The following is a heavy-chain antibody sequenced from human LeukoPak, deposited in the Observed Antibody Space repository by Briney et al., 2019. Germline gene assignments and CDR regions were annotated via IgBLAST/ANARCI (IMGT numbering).Heavy chain of an antibody. V-gene: IGHV3-11*01. CDR3: ARDTFYYDSSREGGVDY. J-gene: IGHJ4*02. CDR2: ISSSGSTT. Sequence: GGSLRLSCAASGFTFSDYYMSWVRQAPGKGLEWISYISSSGSTTYYADSVKGRFTISRDNAKNSLYLQMNSLRAEDTAVCYCARDTFYYDSSREGGVDYWGQGTLVTVSS. D-gene: IGHD3-22*01. CDR1: GFTFSDYY.